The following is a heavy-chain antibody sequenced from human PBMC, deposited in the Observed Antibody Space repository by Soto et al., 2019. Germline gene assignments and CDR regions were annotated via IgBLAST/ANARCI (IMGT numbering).Heavy chain of an antibody. CDR2: INGNGGNT. CDR1: GLTFSSNA. CDR3: AKLINSDSDY. V-gene: IGHV3-23*01. D-gene: IGHD4-4*01. J-gene: IGHJ4*02. Sequence: PGGSLRLSCAASGLTFSSNAMSWVRQAPGKGLEWISSINGNGGNTNYAESVKGRFTISRDNSKSTLYLQMNGLRAEDTAVYYCAKLINSDSDYWGQGTLVTVSS.